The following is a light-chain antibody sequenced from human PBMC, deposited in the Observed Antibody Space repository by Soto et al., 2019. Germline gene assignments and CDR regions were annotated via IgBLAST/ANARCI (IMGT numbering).Light chain of an antibody. V-gene: IGKV3-11*01. J-gene: IGKJ1*01. Sequence: WSQSQATISRSPGESATHSCGASQCVSSYLAGYHLKPGQATRVLIYDASTRATGIPARFSGSVFEPDFTIRDSSAVSAFLVNYYCQPDRSWIFGEGTKVDIK. CDR3: QPDRSWI. CDR2: DAS. CDR1: QCVSSY.